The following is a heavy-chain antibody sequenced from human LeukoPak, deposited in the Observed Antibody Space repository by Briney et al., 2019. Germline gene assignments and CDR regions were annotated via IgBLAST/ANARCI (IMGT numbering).Heavy chain of an antibody. V-gene: IGHV3-66*01. D-gene: IGHD3-16*01. CDR3: ARANYGDAFDI. Sequence: GGSLRLSCAASGFTVSSNYMTWVRQAPGKGLEWVSVIYRGGSTYYADSVKGRFTLSRDNSKNTLYLQMNSLRAEDTTVYYCARANYGDAFDIWGQGTVVTVSS. J-gene: IGHJ3*02. CDR2: IYRGGST. CDR1: GFTVSSNY.